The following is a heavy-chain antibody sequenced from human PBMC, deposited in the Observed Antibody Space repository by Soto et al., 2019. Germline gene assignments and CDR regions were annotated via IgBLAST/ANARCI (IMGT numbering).Heavy chain of an antibody. J-gene: IGHJ6*03. CDR3: ARVRQLVGYCYYYMDF. Sequence: QVQLLQSGAEVKKPGASVKVSCKASGYTFTNYGITWVRQAPGQGLEWMGWISAYNGNTHYTQRLQGRVTMTTDTSKSTAYMELRGLRSDDTAVYYCARVRQLVGYCYYYMDFWGKGTTVTVSS. CDR2: ISAYNGNT. CDR1: GYTFTNYG. V-gene: IGHV1-18*01. D-gene: IGHD6-6*01.